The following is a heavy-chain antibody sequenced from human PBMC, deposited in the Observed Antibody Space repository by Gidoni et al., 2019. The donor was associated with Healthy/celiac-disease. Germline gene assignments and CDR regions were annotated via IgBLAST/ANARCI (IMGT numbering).Heavy chain of an antibody. D-gene: IGHD3-10*01. V-gene: IGHV1-2*02. CDR3: ARRMVRGVINFYGMDV. Sequence: QVQLVQSGAAVKKPGASVKFSCRSSGYTFTAYYMHWVRQAPGQGLEWMGWINPNSGGTNYAQKFQGRVTMTRDTSISTAYMELSRLRSDDTAVYYCARRMVRGVINFYGMDVWGQGTTVTVSS. CDR2: INPNSGGT. J-gene: IGHJ6*02. CDR1: GYTFTAYY.